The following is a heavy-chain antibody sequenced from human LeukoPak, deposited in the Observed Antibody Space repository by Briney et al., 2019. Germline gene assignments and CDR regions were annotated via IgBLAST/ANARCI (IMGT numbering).Heavy chain of an antibody. CDR2: IIPIFGTA. D-gene: IGHD4-17*01. V-gene: IGHV1-69*13. CDR1: GGTFSSYA. J-gene: IGHJ4*02. CDR3: ARDRTVTEDGPFDY. Sequence: GASVKVSCKASGGTFSSYAISWVRQAPGQGLEWMGGIIPIFGTANYAQKFQGRVTITADESTSTAYMELSSLRSEDTAVYYCARDRTVTEDGPFDYWGQGTLVTVSS.